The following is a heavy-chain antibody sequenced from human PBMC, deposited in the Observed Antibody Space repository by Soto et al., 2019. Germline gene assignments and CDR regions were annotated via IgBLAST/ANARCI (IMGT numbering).Heavy chain of an antibody. D-gene: IGHD1-20*01. CDR1: RYTFTSYA. Sequence: ASVKVSCKASRYTFTSYAMHCVRKAPGQRLEWMGWINAGNGNTKYSQKFQGRVTITRDTSASTAYMELSSLRSEDTAVYDCARGITLPTPLDYWGQGTLVTV. V-gene: IGHV1-3*01. CDR2: INAGNGNT. CDR3: ARGITLPTPLDY. J-gene: IGHJ4*02.